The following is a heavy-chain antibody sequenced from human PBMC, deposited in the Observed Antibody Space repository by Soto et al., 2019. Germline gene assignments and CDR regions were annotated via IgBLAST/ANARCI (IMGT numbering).Heavy chain of an antibody. V-gene: IGHV3-30-3*01. CDR3: ARDGAYYDSSGYYYRVLDY. CDR1: GFTFSSYA. J-gene: IGHJ4*02. CDR2: ISYDGSNK. D-gene: IGHD3-22*01. Sequence: GGSLRLSCAASGFTFSSYAMHWVRQAPGKGLEWVAVISYDGSNKYYADSVKGRFTISRDNSKNTLYLQMNSLRAEDTAVYYCARDGAYYDSSGYYYRVLDYWGQGTLVTVSS.